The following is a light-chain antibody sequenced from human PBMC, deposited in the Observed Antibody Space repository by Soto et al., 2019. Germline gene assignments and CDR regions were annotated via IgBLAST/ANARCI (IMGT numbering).Light chain of an antibody. V-gene: IGLV2-18*01. CDR1: SSGIGSYNR. Sequence: QSVLTQPPSVSGSPGQSVTISCTGTSSGIGSYNRVSWYQQPPGTAPKLMMYEVSNRPSGVPDRFSGSKSGNTASLTISGLQAEDEADYYCSLYTTGSTFVFGTGTKVTV. J-gene: IGLJ1*01. CDR3: SLYTTGSTFV. CDR2: EVS.